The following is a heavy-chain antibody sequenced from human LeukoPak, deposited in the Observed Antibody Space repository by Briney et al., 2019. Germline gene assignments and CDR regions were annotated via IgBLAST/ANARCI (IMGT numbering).Heavy chain of an antibody. CDR2: ISWNSGSI. CDR3: ARDLGSGDMGGY. Sequence: GGSLRLSCAASGLTFDDYAMHWVRQAPGKGLEWVSGISWNSGSIGYADSVKGRFTISRDNAKNSLYLQMNSLRAEDTAVYYCARDLGSGDMGGYWGQGTLVTVSS. V-gene: IGHV3-9*01. J-gene: IGHJ4*02. CDR1: GLTFDDYA. D-gene: IGHD3-10*01.